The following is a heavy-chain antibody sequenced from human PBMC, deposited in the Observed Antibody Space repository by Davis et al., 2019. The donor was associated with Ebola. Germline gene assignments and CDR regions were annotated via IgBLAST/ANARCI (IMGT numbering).Heavy chain of an antibody. Sequence: ASVQVSCKASGGTFSSYTISWVRQATGQGLEWMGWMNPNSGNTGYAQKFQGRVTMTRNTSISTAYMELSSLRSEDTAVYYCARIVSGSYSDYWGQGTLVTVSS. D-gene: IGHD1-26*01. CDR3: ARIVSGSYSDY. CDR2: MNPNSGNT. V-gene: IGHV1-8*02. J-gene: IGHJ4*02. CDR1: GGTFSSYT.